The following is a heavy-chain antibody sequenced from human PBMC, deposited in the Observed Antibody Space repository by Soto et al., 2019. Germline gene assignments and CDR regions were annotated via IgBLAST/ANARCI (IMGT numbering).Heavy chain of an antibody. V-gene: IGHV3-23*01. Sequence: GGSLRLSCAASGFTFRSSAMSWVRQAPGKGLEWVSVISGSGDNTYHADSVKGQFTISRDNAKNTLYLQMNSLRAEDTAIYYCAKRWSNRFLGPRDYFDYWGQGTLVTVSS. D-gene: IGHD3-3*01. CDR3: AKRWSNRFLGPRDYFDY. CDR2: ISGSGDNT. CDR1: GFTFRSSA. J-gene: IGHJ4*02.